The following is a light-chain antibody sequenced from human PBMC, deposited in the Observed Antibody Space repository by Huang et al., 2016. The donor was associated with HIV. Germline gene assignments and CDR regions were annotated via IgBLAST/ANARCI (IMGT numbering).Light chain of an antibody. CDR1: QGIDTY. CDR2: GAS. J-gene: IGKJ4*01. V-gene: IGKV1-27*01. CDR3: QRYNSAPLT. Sequence: DIEMTQSPSSLSASIGDTVTITCRASQGIDTYLAWYQQKPGKVPELLIYGASTLQPGIPSRFSGSGSETDFSLTINNRQPEDVATYFCQRYNSAPLTFGGGTKVAIK.